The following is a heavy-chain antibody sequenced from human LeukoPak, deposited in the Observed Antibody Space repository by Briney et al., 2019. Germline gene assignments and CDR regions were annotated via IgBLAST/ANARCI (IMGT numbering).Heavy chain of an antibody. D-gene: IGHD6-25*01. J-gene: IGHJ4*02. Sequence: PGGSLRLSCAASGFTSSDNYMSWIRQAPGKGLELISYISIGGTTTKYADSVEGRFTISRDNARNFLYLQMSSLRAEDTAVYFCASEPRLLDHWGQGTLVTVSS. V-gene: IGHV3-11*04. CDR2: ISIGGTTT. CDR3: ASEPRLLDH. CDR1: GFTSSDNY.